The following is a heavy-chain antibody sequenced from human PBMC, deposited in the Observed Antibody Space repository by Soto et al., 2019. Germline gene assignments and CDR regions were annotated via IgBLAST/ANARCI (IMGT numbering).Heavy chain of an antibody. CDR2: IIPIFGTA. D-gene: IGHD2-8*02. Sequence: GASVKVSCKASGGTFSSYAISWVRRAPGQGLEWMGGIIPIFGTANYAQKFQGRVTITADESTSTAYMELSSLRSEDTAVYYCARDLVGTSEDYYYYYYGMDVWGQGTTVTVSS. V-gene: IGHV1-69*13. J-gene: IGHJ6*02. CDR3: ARDLVGTSEDYYYYYYGMDV. CDR1: GGTFSSYA.